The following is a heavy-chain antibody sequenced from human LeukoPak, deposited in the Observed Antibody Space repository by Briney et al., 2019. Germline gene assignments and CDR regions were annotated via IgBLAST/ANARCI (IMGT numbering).Heavy chain of an antibody. CDR3: ARGVPSGVDYFDY. CDR1: GFTFSSYS. J-gene: IGHJ4*02. D-gene: IGHD6-19*01. Sequence: GGSLRLSCAASGFTFSSYSMNWVRQAPGKGLEWVSSISSSSSYIYHADSMKGRFTISRDNAKNSLYLQMNSLRAEDTAVYFCARGVPSGVDYFDYWGQGTLVTVSS. V-gene: IGHV3-21*01. CDR2: ISSSSSYI.